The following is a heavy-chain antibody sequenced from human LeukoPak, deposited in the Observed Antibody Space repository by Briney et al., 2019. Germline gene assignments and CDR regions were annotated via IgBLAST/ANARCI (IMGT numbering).Heavy chain of an antibody. Sequence: GASVKVSCKASGGTFSSYAISWVRQAPGQGLEWMGGIIPIFGTANYAQKFQGRVTITADESTSTAYMELSSLRSEDTAVYYCARGVYTGLNWFDPWGQGTLVTVSS. D-gene: IGHD3-16*01. CDR3: ARGVYTGLNWFDP. CDR2: IIPIFGTA. J-gene: IGHJ5*02. V-gene: IGHV1-69*13. CDR1: GGTFSSYA.